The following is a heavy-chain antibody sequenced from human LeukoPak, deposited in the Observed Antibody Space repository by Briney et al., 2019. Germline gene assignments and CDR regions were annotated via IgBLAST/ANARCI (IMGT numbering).Heavy chain of an antibody. CDR2: ISAYNGNT. CDR1: GYTFTSYG. V-gene: IGHV1-18*01. CDR3: ARSDDFWSGYSPTGTLATY. D-gene: IGHD3-3*01. Sequence: ASVKVSCKASGYTFTSYGISWVRQAPGQGLEWMGWISAYNGNTNYAQKLQGRVTMTTDTSTSTAYMELRSLRSDDTAVYYCARSDDFWSGYSPTGTLATYWGQGTLVTVSS. J-gene: IGHJ4*02.